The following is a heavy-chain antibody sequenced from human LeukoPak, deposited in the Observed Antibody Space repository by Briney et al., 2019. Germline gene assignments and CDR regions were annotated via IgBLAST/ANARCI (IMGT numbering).Heavy chain of an antibody. V-gene: IGHV1-18*01. CDR1: GYTFTSYG. D-gene: IGHD1-20*01. CDR3: ARNGGANWNYYYYYMDV. CDR2: ISAYNGNT. J-gene: IGHJ6*03. Sequence: GASVKVSCKASGYTFTSYGISWVRQAPGQGLEWMGWISAYNGNTNYAQKLQGRVTMTTDTSTSTAYMELRSLRSDDTAVYYCARNGGANWNYYYYYMDVWGKGTTVTVSS.